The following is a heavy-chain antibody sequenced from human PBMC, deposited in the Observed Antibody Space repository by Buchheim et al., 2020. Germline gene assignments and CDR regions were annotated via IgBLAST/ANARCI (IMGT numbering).Heavy chain of an antibody. Sequence: EVHLLESGGGLVQPGGSLRLSCAASGFTFSNYAMNWVRQAPGKGLEWVSGISGSGNKTYHADSVKGRLTISRDNSKHKQYLQMNSLRAEDTAVYYCAKDPVVEVAATSWFDPWGQGTL. CDR1: GFTFSNYA. CDR2: ISGSGNKT. CDR3: AKDPVVEVAATSWFDP. V-gene: IGHV3-23*01. J-gene: IGHJ5*02. D-gene: IGHD2-15*01.